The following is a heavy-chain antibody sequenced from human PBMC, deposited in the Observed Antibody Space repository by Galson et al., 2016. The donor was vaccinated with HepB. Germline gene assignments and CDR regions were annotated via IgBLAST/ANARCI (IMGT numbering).Heavy chain of an antibody. Sequence: SLRLSCAASGFNFSGYAMHWVRQAPGKGLEWVSLISHDGHSEHLTDSVKGRFTLSRDNSKSTLYLQMDRLRPEDTATYYCAHLTIWEKWSVPWGQGTLVIVSS. D-gene: IGHD7-27*01. CDR2: ISHDGHSE. V-gene: IGHV3-30*04. J-gene: IGHJ5*01. CDR3: AHLTIWEKWSVP. CDR1: GFNFSGYA.